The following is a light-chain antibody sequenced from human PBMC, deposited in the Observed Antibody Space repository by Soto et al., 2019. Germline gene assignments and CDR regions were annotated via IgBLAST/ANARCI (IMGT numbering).Light chain of an antibody. J-gene: IGKJ3*01. V-gene: IGKV3-20*01. CDR3: QQYGSSPFS. CDR1: QSVSSSY. Sequence: EIVLTQSPGTLSLSPGERATLSCRASQSVSSSYLDWYQQKPGQAPRLLTYGTSSRATGIPDRFSGSGSGTDFTLTISRLEPEDFAVYYCQQYGSSPFSFGPGTKVDIK. CDR2: GTS.